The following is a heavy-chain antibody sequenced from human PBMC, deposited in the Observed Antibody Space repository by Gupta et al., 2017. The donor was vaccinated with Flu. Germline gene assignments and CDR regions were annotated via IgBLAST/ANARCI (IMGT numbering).Heavy chain of an antibody. CDR3: ASYTFANYYYASGNFDY. V-gene: IGHV4-39*02. Sequence: QLHLQESGPGLVKPSETLSLICSVSGASIGSTNYYWDWIRQPPGKGLEWIGSVYYTGSANYNPSLKSRVTMSVDTSKNHFSLKVNSVTAADTAIYYCASYTFANYYYASGNFDYWGQGARVTVAS. D-gene: IGHD3-10*01. CDR2: VYYTGSA. J-gene: IGHJ4*02. CDR1: GASIGSTNYY.